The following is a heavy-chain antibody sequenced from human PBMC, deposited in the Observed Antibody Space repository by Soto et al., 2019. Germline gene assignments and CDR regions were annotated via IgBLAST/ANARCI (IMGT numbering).Heavy chain of an antibody. V-gene: IGHV3-64D*08. CDR2: ISSNGGST. D-gene: IGHD6-13*01. Sequence: PGGSLKLSCSAYEFTFSRYGMPWVRQASRKGKEYASAISSNGGSTYYADSVKGRFTISRDNSKNTLYLQMSSLRAEDTAVYYCVRWAAAGPYCYYGMDAWCQGTTVTGSS. CDR1: EFTFSRYG. CDR3: VRWAAAGPYCYYGMDA. J-gene: IGHJ6*02.